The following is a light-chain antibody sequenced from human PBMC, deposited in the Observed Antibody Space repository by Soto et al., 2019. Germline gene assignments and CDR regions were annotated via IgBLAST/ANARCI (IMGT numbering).Light chain of an antibody. Sequence: QSVLTQPASVSGSPGQSITISCTGTSSDVGAYNFVSWYQQHPGKVPKLMIFNVSSRPSGVSDRFSGSKSGNTASLTISGLQAEDEGDYYCSSYTSISTPVFGGGTKLTVL. J-gene: IGLJ2*01. V-gene: IGLV2-14*03. CDR3: SSYTSISTPV. CDR1: SSDVGAYNF. CDR2: NVS.